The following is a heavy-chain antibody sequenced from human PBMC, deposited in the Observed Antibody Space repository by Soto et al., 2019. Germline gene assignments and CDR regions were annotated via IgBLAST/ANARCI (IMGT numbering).Heavy chain of an antibody. CDR2: IYNSGST. J-gene: IGHJ4*02. CDR3: ARHPPSFVCCGAGGYFDY. CDR1: GGSISSYY. V-gene: IGHV4-59*08. D-gene: IGHD2-21*01. Sequence: QVQLQESGPGLVKPSETLSLTCTVSGGSISSYYWSWIRKPPGTGLEWIGYIYNSGSTNYNPYRKSRVPIAVDTSNNQISRQLSSVTAADTAVYDCARHPPSFVCCGAGGYFDYWGQGTLVTVFS.